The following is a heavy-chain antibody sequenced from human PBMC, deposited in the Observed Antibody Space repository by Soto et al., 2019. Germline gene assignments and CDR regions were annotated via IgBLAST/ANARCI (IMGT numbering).Heavy chain of an antibody. V-gene: IGHV3-23*01. CDR2: ISGRGVTT. CDR1: GFIFTNYV. J-gene: IGHJ6*03. Sequence: GGSLRLSCAASGFIFTNYVMSWVRQAPGKGLEWVSGISGRGVTTLYAGSVKGRFTISRDNSKNTLYVQMNSLGAEDTAVYYCARVDYYMDVWGKGTTVTVSS. CDR3: ARVDYYMDV.